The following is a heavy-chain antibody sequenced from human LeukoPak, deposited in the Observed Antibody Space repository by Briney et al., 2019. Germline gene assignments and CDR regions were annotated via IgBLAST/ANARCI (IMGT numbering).Heavy chain of an antibody. V-gene: IGHV3-21*01. CDR2: ISSSSSYV. J-gene: IGHJ4*02. CDR3: ARDLSGSYKYMLFDY. D-gene: IGHD1-26*01. Sequence: GGSLRLSCETSGFIFRNKGMNWVRQAPGKGLEWVSSISSSSSYVYYADSVKGRFTISRDNAKNSLYLQMNSLRAEDTAVYYCARDLSGSYKYMLFDYWGQGTLVTVSS. CDR1: GFIFRNKG.